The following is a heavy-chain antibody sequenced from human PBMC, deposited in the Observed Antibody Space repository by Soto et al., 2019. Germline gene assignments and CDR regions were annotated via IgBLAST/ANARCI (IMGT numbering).Heavy chain of an antibody. D-gene: IGHD3-10*01. CDR3: GRDISGGGYNWFDP. CDR2: ISAYNGDT. Sequence: QVQLVQSGPEVKNPGASVKVSCKASGYTFTSYGLTWVRQAPGQGLEWMGWISAYNGDTNYAQNLQGRVTMTTDTSTSTAYMGRGSLRSDDTAVYYCGRDISGGGYNWFDPWGQGTLVTVSS. V-gene: IGHV1-18*01. CDR1: GYTFTSYG. J-gene: IGHJ5*02.